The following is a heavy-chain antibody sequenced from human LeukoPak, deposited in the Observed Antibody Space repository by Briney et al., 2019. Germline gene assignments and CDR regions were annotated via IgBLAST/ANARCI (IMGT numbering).Heavy chain of an antibody. Sequence: ASVKVSCKASGYTFTSYDINWVRQATGQGLEWMGWMNPNSGNTGYAQKFQGRVTMTRDTSISTAYMELSSLRSDDTAVYYCAKSYTIQYYFDYWGQGTLVTVSS. CDR2: MNPNSGNT. D-gene: IGHD3-3*01. CDR1: GYTFTSYD. CDR3: AKSYTIQYYFDY. V-gene: IGHV1-8*01. J-gene: IGHJ4*02.